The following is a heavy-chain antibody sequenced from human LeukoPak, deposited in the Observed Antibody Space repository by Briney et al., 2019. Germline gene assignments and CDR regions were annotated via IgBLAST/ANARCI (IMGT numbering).Heavy chain of an antibody. CDR2: ISTYTGKT. D-gene: IGHD2-2*01. CDR3: ARVMVILPAAQNWFDP. V-gene: IGHV1-18*01. Sequence: ASVKVSCKASGYPFTTYAISWVRQAPGQGLEWVGWISTYTGKTNYAQNFQDRVTMTTDTSTATVYMELRSLTSDDTAVYYCARVMVILPAAQNWFDPWGQETLVTVSS. J-gene: IGHJ5*02. CDR1: GYPFTTYA.